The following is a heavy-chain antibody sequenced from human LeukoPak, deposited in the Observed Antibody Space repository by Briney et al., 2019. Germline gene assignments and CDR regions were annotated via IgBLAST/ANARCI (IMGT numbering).Heavy chain of an antibody. CDR2: SIHSGST. J-gene: IGHJ4*02. CDR3: ARGGSYYDSSGYYYVGFDY. Sequence: PSETLSLTCGVYGGSFSGHYWSWIRQPPGKGLEWIGESIHSGSTNYNPSLESRVTISLDKPKNQFSLKLSSVTAADTAVYYCARGGSYYDSSGYYYVGFDYWGQGTLVTVSS. D-gene: IGHD3-22*01. CDR1: GGSFSGHY. V-gene: IGHV4-34*01.